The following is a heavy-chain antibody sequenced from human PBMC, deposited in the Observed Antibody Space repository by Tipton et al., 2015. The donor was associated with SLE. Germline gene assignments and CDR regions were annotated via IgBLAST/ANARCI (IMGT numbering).Heavy chain of an antibody. CDR3: VTSSTAFDI. CDR2: ISYDGSNK. V-gene: IGHV3-30-3*01. J-gene: IGHJ3*02. CDR1: GFTFTRYA. Sequence: SLRLSCAASGFTFTRYAMHWVRQAPGKGLEWVAVISYDGSNKYYADSVKGRFTISRDNSKNTLYLHMNILRSEDTAVYYCVTSSTAFDIWGQGTMVTVSS.